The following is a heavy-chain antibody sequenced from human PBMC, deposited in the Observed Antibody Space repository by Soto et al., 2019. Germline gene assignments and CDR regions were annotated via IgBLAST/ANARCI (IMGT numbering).Heavy chain of an antibody. Sequence: EVQLVESGGGLVQPGGSLRLSCAASGFTFSSYWMSWVRQAPGKGLEWVANIKQDGSEKYYVDSVKGRFTISRDNAKNSLYLQMNSLRAEDTAVYYCNLDVYYYDSSGYYYFDYWGQGTLVTVSS. V-gene: IGHV3-7*03. CDR2: IKQDGSEK. CDR3: NLDVYYYDSSGYYYFDY. J-gene: IGHJ4*02. CDR1: GFTFSSYW. D-gene: IGHD3-22*01.